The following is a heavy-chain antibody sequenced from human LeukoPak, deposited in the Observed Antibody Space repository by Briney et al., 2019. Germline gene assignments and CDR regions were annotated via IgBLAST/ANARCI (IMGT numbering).Heavy chain of an antibody. CDR3: ARVSWSPGTSYYYMDV. Sequence: GSLRLCCAASGFTFSSYWMSWVRQAPEKGLEWIGYIHYSGTTNYNPSLKSRVTISVDTSKNQFSLKLSSVTAADTAVYFCARVSWSPGTSYYYMDVWGKGTTVTVSS. CDR2: IHYSGTT. J-gene: IGHJ6*03. D-gene: IGHD1-1*01. CDR1: GFTFSSYW. V-gene: IGHV4-59*01.